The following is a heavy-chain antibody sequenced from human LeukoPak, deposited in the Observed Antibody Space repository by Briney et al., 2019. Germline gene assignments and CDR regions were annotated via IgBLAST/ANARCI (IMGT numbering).Heavy chain of an antibody. CDR1: GYTFTSYG. J-gene: IGHJ4*02. D-gene: IGHD3-10*01. Sequence: GASVKVSCKASGYTFTSYGISWVRQAPGQGLEWMGWISAYNGNTNYAQKLQGRVTMTTDTSTSTAYMELRGLRSDDTAVYYCARDYHYYGSGSPFDYWGQGTLVTVSS. CDR2: ISAYNGNT. CDR3: ARDYHYYGSGSPFDY. V-gene: IGHV1-18*01.